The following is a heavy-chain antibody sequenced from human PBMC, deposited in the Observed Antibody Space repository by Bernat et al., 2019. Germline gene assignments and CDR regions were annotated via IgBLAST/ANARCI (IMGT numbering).Heavy chain of an antibody. D-gene: IGHD3-10*01. V-gene: IGHV3-15*07. CDR3: TTRVVRGVSTVY. J-gene: IGHJ4*02. CDR2: IKSKTDGGTT. CDR1: SVSNAW. Sequence: SVSNAWMNWVRQAPGKGLEWVGRIKSKTDGGTTDYAAPVKGRFTISRDDSKNTLYLQMNSLKTEDTAVYYCTTRVVRGVSTVYWGQGTLVTVSS.